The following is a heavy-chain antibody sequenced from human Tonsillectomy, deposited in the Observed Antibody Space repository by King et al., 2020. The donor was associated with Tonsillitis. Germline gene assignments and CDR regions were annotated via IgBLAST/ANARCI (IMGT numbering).Heavy chain of an antibody. J-gene: IGHJ4*02. CDR3: ARDSHPKTGDCFDY. CDR2: INSISSYI. CDR1: GFTFSSYN. D-gene: IGHD3-10*01. Sequence: VQLVESGGGLVKPGGSLRLSCAASGFTFSSYNMNWVRQAPGKGLEWVSSINSISSYIFYADSVKGRFPISRDNAKNSLYLQMNSLRPEDTAVYYCARDSHPKTGDCFDYWGQGTLVTVSS. V-gene: IGHV3-21*01.